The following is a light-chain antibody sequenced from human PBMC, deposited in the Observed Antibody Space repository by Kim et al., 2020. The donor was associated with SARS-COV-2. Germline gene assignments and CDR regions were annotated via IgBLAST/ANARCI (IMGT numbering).Light chain of an antibody. CDR1: SSDVGAYNY. CDR3: ISYTTSNTFV. CDR2: DVS. Sequence: QSITTSCTGTSSDVGAYNYVSWYQQHPGKAPKVMIYDVSKRPSGVSSSFSGSKSGNTASLTISGLQAEDEADYYCISYTTSNTFVFGTGTKVTVL. J-gene: IGLJ1*01. V-gene: IGLV2-14*04.